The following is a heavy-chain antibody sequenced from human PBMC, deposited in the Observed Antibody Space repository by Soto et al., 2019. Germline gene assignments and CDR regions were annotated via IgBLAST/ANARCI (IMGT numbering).Heavy chain of an antibody. CDR2: IIPIFGTA. V-gene: IGHV1-69*13. CDR1: GGTFSSYA. Sequence: SSVKVSCKASGGTFSSYAISWVRQAPGQGLEWMGGIIPIFGTANYAQKFQGRVTITADESTSTAYMELSSLRSEDTAVYYCARADYYDSSGYFNSDYWGQGTLVTVSS. D-gene: IGHD3-22*01. J-gene: IGHJ4*02. CDR3: ARADYYDSSGYFNSDY.